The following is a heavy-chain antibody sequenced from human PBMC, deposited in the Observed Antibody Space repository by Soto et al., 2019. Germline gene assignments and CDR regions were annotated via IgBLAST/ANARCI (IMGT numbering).Heavy chain of an antibody. CDR2: IYYSGST. J-gene: IGHJ4*02. D-gene: IGHD2-2*01. CDR3: ARPTRGFDY. Sequence: PSETLSLTCTVSGGSISSSSYYWGWIRQPPGKGLEWIGSIYYSGSTYYNPSLKSRVTISVDTSKNQFSLKLSSVTAADTAVYYCARPTRGFDYWGKGTLVTVSS. CDR1: GGSISSSSYY. V-gene: IGHV4-39*01.